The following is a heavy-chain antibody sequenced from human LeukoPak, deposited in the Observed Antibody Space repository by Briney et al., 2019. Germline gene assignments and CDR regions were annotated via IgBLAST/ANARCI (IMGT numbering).Heavy chain of an antibody. CDR2: IRYDGSNK. D-gene: IGHD1-7*01. CDR1: RLPFSHSG. J-gene: IGHJ4*02. V-gene: IGHV3-30*02. Sequence: GRSLRLSCAVSRLPFSHSGMHWVRQAPGKGLEWVAFIRYDGSNKYYADSVKGRFTISRDNSKNALYLQMNSLRGEDTAVYYCFGITVTDVPYWGQGTLVTVSS. CDR3: FGITVTDVPY.